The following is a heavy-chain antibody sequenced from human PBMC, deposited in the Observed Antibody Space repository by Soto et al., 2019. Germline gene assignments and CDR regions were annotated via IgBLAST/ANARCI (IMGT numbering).Heavy chain of an antibody. CDR1: GYTLTELS. CDR3: ATVNREWLLRQELKNWYFDL. D-gene: IGHD3-22*01. CDR2: FDPEDGET. Sequence: ASVKVSCKVSGYTLTELSMHWVRQAPGKGLEWMGGFDPEDGETIYAQKFQGRVTMTEDTSTDTAYMELSSLRSEDTVVYYCATVNREWLLRQELKNWYFDLWGRGTLVTVSS. V-gene: IGHV1-24*01. J-gene: IGHJ2*01.